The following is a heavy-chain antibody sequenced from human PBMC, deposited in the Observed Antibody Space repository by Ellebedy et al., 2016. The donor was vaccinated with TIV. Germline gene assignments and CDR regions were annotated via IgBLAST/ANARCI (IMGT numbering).Heavy chain of an antibody. CDR1: GGSIGTARYS. CDR3: ARGIGEEVAGTYFDY. D-gene: IGHD6-19*01. CDR2: IYYSGST. Sequence: MPSETLSLTCAVSGGSIGTARYSWSWIRQHQGMGLEWIGSIYYSGSTYYNPSLKSRVTISVDTSKNQFSLKLSSVTAADTAVYYCARGIGEEVAGTYFDYWGQGTLVTVAS. J-gene: IGHJ4*02. V-gene: IGHV4-31*11.